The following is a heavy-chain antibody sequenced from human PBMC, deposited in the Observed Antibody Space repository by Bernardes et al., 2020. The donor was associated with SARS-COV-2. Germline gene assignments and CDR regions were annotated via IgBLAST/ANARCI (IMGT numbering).Heavy chain of an antibody. CDR2: RGGDGGT. CDR1: GFAFSSNG. V-gene: IGHV3-23*01. J-gene: IGHJ4*02. Sequence: VGSLRLSCAASGFAFSSNGMSWVRQAPGKGLEWVSSRGGDGGTNYADSARGRFTIIRDTSKNTLFLQMNSMRADDTAVYYCSKDLFWWSAADFWGQGTGVTVSS. CDR3: SKDLFWWSAADF. D-gene: IGHD2-21*01.